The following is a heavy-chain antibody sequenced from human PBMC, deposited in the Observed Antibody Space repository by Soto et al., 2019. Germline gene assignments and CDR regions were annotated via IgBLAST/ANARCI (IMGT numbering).Heavy chain of an antibody. D-gene: IGHD3-3*01. CDR1: GGSVSGYY. Sequence: QVQLQQWGAGLLKPSETLSLTCAVYGGSVSGYYWSWIRQPPGKGLEWIGEINHSGSTNYNPSLKSRVTISVDTSKNQFSLKLSSVTAADTAVYYCARLGVTILGGKRNWFDPWGQGTLVTVSS. J-gene: IGHJ5*02. V-gene: IGHV4-34*01. CDR2: INHSGST. CDR3: ARLGVTILGGKRNWFDP.